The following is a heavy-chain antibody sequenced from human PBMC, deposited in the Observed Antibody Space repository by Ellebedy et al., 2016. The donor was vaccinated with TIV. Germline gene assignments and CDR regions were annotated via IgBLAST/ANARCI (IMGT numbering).Heavy chain of an antibody. J-gene: IGHJ6*02. Sequence: GGSLRLSXAASGFTFSSYWMSWVRQAPGEGLEWVANIKQDGSEKYYVDSVKGRFTISRDNAKNSLYLQMNSLRAEDTAVYYCARDWVTYYDILTGYVYYYYGMDVWGQGTTVTVSS. CDR2: IKQDGSEK. D-gene: IGHD3-9*01. V-gene: IGHV3-7*03. CDR3: ARDWVTYYDILTGYVYYYYGMDV. CDR1: GFTFSSYW.